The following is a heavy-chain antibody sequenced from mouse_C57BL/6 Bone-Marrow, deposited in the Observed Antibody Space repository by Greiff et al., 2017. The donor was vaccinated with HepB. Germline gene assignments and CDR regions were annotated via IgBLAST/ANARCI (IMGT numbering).Heavy chain of an antibody. V-gene: IGHV1-15*01. Sequence: VQLQQSGAELVSPGASVTLSCKTSGYTFTDYEMHWVKQTPVHGLDWIGATDPETGGTDYNQTFKVKAILTADESSSTAYMELRSLTSEDSAVYDCTRRGDIYDDDDAMDCWGQGTSVTVAS. J-gene: IGHJ4*01. D-gene: IGHD2-4*01. CDR1: GYTFTDYE. CDR2: TDPETGGT. CDR3: TRRGDIYDDDDAMDC.